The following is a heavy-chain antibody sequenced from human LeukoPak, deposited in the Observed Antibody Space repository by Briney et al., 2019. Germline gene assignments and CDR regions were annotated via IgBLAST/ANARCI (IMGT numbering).Heavy chain of an antibody. CDR1: GFTFSSHW. CDR3: ARDRGSYDKNWFDP. V-gene: IGHV3-74*01. J-gene: IGHJ5*02. CDR2: INSDGSST. D-gene: IGHD1-26*01. Sequence: GGSLRLSCAASGFTFSSHWMHWVRQAPGKGLVWVSRINSDGSSTIYADSVKGRFSISRDNAKNSLYLQMNSLRAEDTAVYYCARDRGSYDKNWFDPWGQGTLVTVSS.